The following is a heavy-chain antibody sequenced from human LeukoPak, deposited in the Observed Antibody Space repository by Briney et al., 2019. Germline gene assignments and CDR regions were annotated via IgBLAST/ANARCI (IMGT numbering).Heavy chain of an antibody. Sequence: SETLSLTCTISGGSMSVGGSYWGWVRQPPGKGLEWIASIYYDGTTYYYPSLKSRVTISMDSAKNHLSLEVKSVTAADTAMYYCGTGGGIAVPHVWGQRIMVAVST. CDR2: IYYDGTT. CDR3: GTGGGIAVPHV. D-gene: IGHD6-19*01. CDR1: GGSMSVGGSY. J-gene: IGHJ4*02. V-gene: IGHV4-39*07.